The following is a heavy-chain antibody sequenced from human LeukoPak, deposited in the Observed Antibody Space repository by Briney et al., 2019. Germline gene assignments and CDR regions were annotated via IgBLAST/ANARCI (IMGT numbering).Heavy chain of an antibody. CDR3: ARGVRVLWFGELSPLDY. J-gene: IGHJ4*02. V-gene: IGHV4-34*01. CDR2: INHSGST. D-gene: IGHD3-10*01. Sequence: SETLSLTCAVYGGSFSGYYWSWIRQPPGKGLEWIGEINHSGSTNYNPSLKSRVTIPVDTSKNQFSLKLSSVTAADTAVYYCARGVRVLWFGELSPLDYWGQGTLVTVSS. CDR1: GGSFSGYY.